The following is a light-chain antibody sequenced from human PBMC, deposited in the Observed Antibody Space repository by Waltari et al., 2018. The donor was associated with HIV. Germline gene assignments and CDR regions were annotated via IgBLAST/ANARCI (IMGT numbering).Light chain of an antibody. J-gene: IGLJ1*01. Sequence: QSALTQPRSVSGSPGLSVPISCAETGSDFGAPPFAACYQQQPGKAPKLIIYDVIKRPSGVPDRFSASLSGNMATLTISGLQTEDEADYYCCSYAGFNTFVFGSGTKVTVL. CDR2: DVI. CDR3: CSYAGFNTFV. V-gene: IGLV2-11*01. CDR1: GSDFGAPPF.